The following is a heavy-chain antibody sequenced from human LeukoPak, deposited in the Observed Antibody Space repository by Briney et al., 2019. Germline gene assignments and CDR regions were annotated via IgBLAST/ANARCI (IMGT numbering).Heavy chain of an antibody. J-gene: IGHJ5*02. CDR1: GYTFTSYD. CDR2: MNPNSGNT. V-gene: IGHV1-8*01. CDR3: ARVVTMIVVVINGMDWFDP. Sequence: ASVKVSCKASGYTFTSYDINWVRQATGQGLGWMGWMNPNSGNTGYAQKFQGRVTMTRNTSISTAYMELSSLRSEDTAVYYCARVVTMIVVVINGMDWFDPWGQGTLVTVSS. D-gene: IGHD3-22*01.